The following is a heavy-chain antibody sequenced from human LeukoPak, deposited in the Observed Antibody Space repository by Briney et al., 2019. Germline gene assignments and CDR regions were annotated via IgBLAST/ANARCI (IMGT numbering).Heavy chain of an antibody. Sequence: SETLSLTCTVSGGSISSYSWSWIRQPPGKGLEWIGNIYHAGSTYYNPSLKGRVTISVDTSKNQFSLKLNSVTAADTAAYYSSRGASSTGSYAQFDYWGQGTLVTVSS. CDR3: SRGASSTGSYAQFDY. V-gene: IGHV4-59*01. D-gene: IGHD2-2*01. J-gene: IGHJ4*02. CDR2: IYHAGST. CDR1: GGSISSYS.